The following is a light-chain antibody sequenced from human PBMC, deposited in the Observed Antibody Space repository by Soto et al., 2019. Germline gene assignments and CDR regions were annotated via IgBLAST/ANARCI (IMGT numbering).Light chain of an antibody. CDR1: QSVSSSY. Sequence: EIVLTKSPGTLSLTPGERATLSCRASQSVSSSYLAWYQQKPGQAPRLLIYGASSRATGIPDRFSGSGSGTDFTLTISRLEPEDFAVYYCQQYGSSPPTFGQGTRWIS. CDR3: QQYGSSPPT. J-gene: IGKJ1*01. CDR2: GAS. V-gene: IGKV3-20*01.